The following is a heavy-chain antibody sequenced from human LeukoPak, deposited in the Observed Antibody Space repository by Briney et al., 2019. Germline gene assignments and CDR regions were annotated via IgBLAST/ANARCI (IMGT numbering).Heavy chain of an antibody. Sequence: PSETLSLTCTVSGASVSSGGNYWSWIRQPPGKGLEWIGRFYISGSTNYNPSLQSRVTMSVDTSKNQFSLRLNSVTAADTAVYYCARDFLLQTKGLFDYWGQGTLASVSS. V-gene: IGHV4-61*02. D-gene: IGHD2/OR15-2a*01. CDR2: FYISGST. J-gene: IGHJ4*02. CDR1: GASVSSGGNY. CDR3: ARDFLLQTKGLFDY.